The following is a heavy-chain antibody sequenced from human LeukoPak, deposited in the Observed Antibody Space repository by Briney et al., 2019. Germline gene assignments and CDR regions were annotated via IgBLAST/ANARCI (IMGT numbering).Heavy chain of an antibody. Sequence: PGRSLRLSCAASGFTFSSYAMHWVRQAPGKGLEWVAVISYDGSNKYYADSVKGRFTISRDNSKNTLYLQMNSLRAEDTAVYYCASSTPLRYGGNSFDYWGQGTLVTVSS. D-gene: IGHD4-23*01. V-gene: IGHV3-30-3*01. CDR2: ISYDGSNK. J-gene: IGHJ4*02. CDR3: ASSTPLRYGGNSFDY. CDR1: GFTFSSYA.